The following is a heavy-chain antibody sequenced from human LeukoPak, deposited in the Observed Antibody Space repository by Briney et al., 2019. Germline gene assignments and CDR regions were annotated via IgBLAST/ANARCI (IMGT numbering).Heavy chain of an antibody. J-gene: IGHJ4*02. D-gene: IGHD3-16*01. CDR2: IWYDGSNK. CDR3: ARDGGGGYFDY. CDR1: GFTFSSYS. Sequence: PGGSLRLSCAASGFTFSSYSIHWVRQAPGKGLEWVAIIWYDGSNKYYADSVKGRFTVSRDNSNNTLNLQMNSLRAEDTAVYYCARDGGGGYFDYWGQGTLVTVSS. V-gene: IGHV3-33*01.